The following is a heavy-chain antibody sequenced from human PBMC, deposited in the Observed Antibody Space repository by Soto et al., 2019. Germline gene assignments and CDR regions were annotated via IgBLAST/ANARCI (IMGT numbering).Heavy chain of an antibody. J-gene: IGHJ4*02. D-gene: IGHD6-13*01. V-gene: IGHV4-31*03. CDR2: IYYSGST. CDR1: GGSISSGGYY. Sequence: SETLSLTCTVSGGSISSGGYYWSWIRQHPGKGLEWIGYIYYSGSTYYNPSLKSRVTISVDTSKNQFSLKLSSVTAADTAVYYCARIDSSSWPLHHDYWGQGTLVTVSS. CDR3: ARIDSSSWPLHHDY.